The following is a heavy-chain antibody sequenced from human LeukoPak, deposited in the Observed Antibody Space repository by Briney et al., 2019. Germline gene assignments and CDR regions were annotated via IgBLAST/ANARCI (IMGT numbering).Heavy chain of an antibody. CDR1: GGSISSGGDY. Sequence: SETLSLACTVSGGSISSGGDYWGWIRQHPGKGREWIGYIYYSGSTYYNPSLKSRVTISVDTSKNQFSLKLSSVTAADTAVYYCARERSYGDYSFDYWGQGTLVTVSS. J-gene: IGHJ4*02. V-gene: IGHV4-31*03. CDR3: ARERSYGDYSFDY. D-gene: IGHD4-17*01. CDR2: IYYSGST.